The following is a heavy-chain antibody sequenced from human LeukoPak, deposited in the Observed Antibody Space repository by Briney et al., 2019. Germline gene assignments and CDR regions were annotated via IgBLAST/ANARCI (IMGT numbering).Heavy chain of an antibody. CDR2: LSYDGSTK. CDR1: GFTFSSYG. Sequence: GRSLRLSCAASGFTFSSYGTYWVRQAPGKGLDWVAVLSYDGSTKNYADSVKGRFTISRDNSKNTLYLQMNSLRAEDAAVYYCAKPFKPPRSGDVLYFDYWGQGTLVTVSS. J-gene: IGHJ4*02. V-gene: IGHV3-30*18. CDR3: AKPFKPPRSGDVLYFDY. D-gene: IGHD4-17*01.